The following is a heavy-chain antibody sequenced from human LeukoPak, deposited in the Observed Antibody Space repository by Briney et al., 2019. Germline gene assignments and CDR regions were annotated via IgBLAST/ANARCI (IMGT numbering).Heavy chain of an antibody. CDR1: GYTFTSYY. CDR2: INPSGVTT. J-gene: IGHJ4*02. V-gene: IGHV1-46*01. CDR3: ARGLTYNWNLHALDY. Sequence: GASVKVSCKASGYTFTSYYMNWVRQAPGQGLEWMGIINPSGVTTNYAQKFQGRVTMTRDTSTRTVYMELSSLRSEDTAVYYCARGLTYNWNLHALDYWGQGTLVTVSS. D-gene: IGHD1-20*01.